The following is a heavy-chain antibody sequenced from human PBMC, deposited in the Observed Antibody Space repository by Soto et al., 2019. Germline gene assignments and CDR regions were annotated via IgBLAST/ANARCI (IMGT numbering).Heavy chain of an antibody. CDR2: INQSGST. Sequence: QVQLQQWGAGLLKSSETLSLTCAGYSESFSKYYWNWIRQSPGKGLEWIGEINQSGSTNYNPSLKSRVTISIDTSKNQSSLTLTSVTAADTAIYYCARGYSYDSGSSFPYWGQGTLVTVSS. CDR1: SESFSKYY. CDR3: ARGYSYDSGSSFPY. D-gene: IGHD3-10*01. V-gene: IGHV4-34*01. J-gene: IGHJ4*02.